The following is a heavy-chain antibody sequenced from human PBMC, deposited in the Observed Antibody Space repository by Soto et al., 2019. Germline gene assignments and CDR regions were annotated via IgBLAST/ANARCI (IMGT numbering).Heavy chain of an antibody. V-gene: IGHV3-33*01. J-gene: IGHJ4*02. Sequence: PGGSLRLSCAASGFTFSSYGMHWVRQAPGKGLEWVAVIWYDGSNKYYADSVKGRFTISRDNSKNTLYLQMNSLRAEDTAVYYCARDPWELLRDLLYYFDFWGQGTLVTVSS. CDR2: IWYDGSNK. D-gene: IGHD1-26*01. CDR3: ARDPWELLRDLLYYFDF. CDR1: GFTFSSYG.